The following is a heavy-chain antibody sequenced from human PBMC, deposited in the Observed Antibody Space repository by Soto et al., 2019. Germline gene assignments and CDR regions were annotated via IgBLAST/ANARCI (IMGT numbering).Heavy chain of an antibody. CDR3: ARDMYGRSWYVDY. CDR1: GFTFSTYA. D-gene: IGHD6-13*01. J-gene: IGHJ4*02. CDR2: IASGRNYI. V-gene: IGHV3-21*01. Sequence: GGSLRLSCAASGFTFSTYAMNWVRQAPGKGLQWVASIASGRNYIHYADKVKGRFTISRDDAKTSLYLEMNSLSAEDTGVYFCARDMYGRSWYVDYWGRGTPVTVSS.